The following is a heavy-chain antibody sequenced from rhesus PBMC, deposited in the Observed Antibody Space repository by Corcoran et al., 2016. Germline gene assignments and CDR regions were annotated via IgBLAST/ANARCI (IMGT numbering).Heavy chain of an antibody. D-gene: IGHD5-24*01. V-gene: IGHV4-165*01. CDR1: GGSFSGYY. J-gene: IGHJ6*01. CDR3: AREGVWVQFSLDS. CDR2: ISGSCGNT. Sequence: QVQLQESGPGLVKPSETLSLTCAVSGGSFSGYYWGWIRQPPGKGLEWIGYISGSCGNTDYDPSLKSRVTTSTDTYKSQFSLKLSSGTAADTAVYYCAREGVWVQFSLDSWGQGVVVTVSS.